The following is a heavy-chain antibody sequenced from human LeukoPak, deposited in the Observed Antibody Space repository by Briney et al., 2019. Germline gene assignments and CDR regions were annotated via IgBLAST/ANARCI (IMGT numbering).Heavy chain of an antibody. CDR3: ARGGGVGIAAAGTKKNYYGMDV. D-gene: IGHD6-13*01. J-gene: IGHJ6*02. V-gene: IGHV1-18*01. CDR1: GYTFTSYG. CDR2: ISAYNGNT. Sequence: GVSVKVSCKASGYTFTSYGISWVRQAPGQGLEWMGWISAYNGNTNYAQKLQGRVTMTTDTSTSTAYMELRSLRSDDTAVYYCARGGGVGIAAAGTKKNYYGMDVWGQGTTVTVSS.